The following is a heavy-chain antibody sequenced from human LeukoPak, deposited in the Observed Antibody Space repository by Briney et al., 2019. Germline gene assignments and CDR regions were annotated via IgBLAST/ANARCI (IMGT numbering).Heavy chain of an antibody. CDR1: GFTFSSYA. CDR2: ISYDGSNK. CDR3: AREVDDSSGYYIDY. V-gene: IGHV3-30-3*01. D-gene: IGHD3-22*01. J-gene: IGHJ4*02. Sequence: PGGSLRLSCAASGFTFSSYAMHWVRQAPGKGLEWVAVISYDGSNKYYADSVKGRLTISRDNSKNTLYLQMNSLRAEDTAVYYCAREVDDSSGYYIDYWGQGTLVTVSS.